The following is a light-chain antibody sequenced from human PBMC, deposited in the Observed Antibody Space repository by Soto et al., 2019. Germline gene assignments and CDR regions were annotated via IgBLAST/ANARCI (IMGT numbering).Light chain of an antibody. J-gene: IGLJ1*01. CDR2: EVS. CDR1: SSDVGGYNY. Sequence: QSFLTQPTSVSGSPAQSITFASTGTSSDVGGYNYVSWYQHHPGQAPKLIIYEVSYRPSGVSNRFSGSKSGNTASLTISGLQADDEADYYCCSYTSTSSHVFGTGTKVTVL. V-gene: IGLV2-14*01. CDR3: CSYTSTSSHV.